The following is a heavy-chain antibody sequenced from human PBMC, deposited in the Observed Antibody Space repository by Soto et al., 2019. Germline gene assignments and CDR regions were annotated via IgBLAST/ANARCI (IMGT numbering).Heavy chain of an antibody. CDR2: INPNSGGT. D-gene: IGHD3-10*01. J-gene: IGHJ6*02. Sequence: ASVKVSCKASGYTFTGYYMHWVRQAPGQGLEWMGWINPNSGGTNYAQKFQGRVTMTRDTSISTAYMELSSLRSEDTAVYYCARESPRYYGSGSYSPSGCGMDVWGQGTTVTVSS. CDR1: GYTFTGYY. V-gene: IGHV1-2*02. CDR3: ARESPRYYGSGSYSPSGCGMDV.